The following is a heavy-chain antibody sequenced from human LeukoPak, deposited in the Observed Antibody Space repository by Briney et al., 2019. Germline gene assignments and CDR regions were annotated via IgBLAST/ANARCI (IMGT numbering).Heavy chain of an antibody. D-gene: IGHD6-13*01. Sequence: SETLSLTCTVSGGSISSYYWSWIRQPPGEGLEWIGYIYYSGSTNYDPSLKSRVTISVDTSKNQFSLNLSSVTAADTAVYYCARVPVVGYSSSGVDPWGQGTLVTVSS. CDR1: GGSISSYY. CDR3: ARVPVVGYSSSGVDP. J-gene: IGHJ5*02. V-gene: IGHV4-59*01. CDR2: IYYSGST.